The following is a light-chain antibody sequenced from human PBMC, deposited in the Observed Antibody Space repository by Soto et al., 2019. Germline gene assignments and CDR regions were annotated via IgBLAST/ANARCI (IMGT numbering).Light chain of an antibody. CDR2: GAS. J-gene: IGKJ4*01. CDR1: QTVSRW. Sequence: DIQMTQAPSTLSASVGDTVTITCRVSQTVSRWLAWYQQKPGKAPKLLIYGASSLESGVPSRFRGSGSGREFTLTISDLQPEDFATYYCQQYDGVVSFGGGTKVEIK. CDR3: QQYDGVVS. V-gene: IGKV1-5*03.